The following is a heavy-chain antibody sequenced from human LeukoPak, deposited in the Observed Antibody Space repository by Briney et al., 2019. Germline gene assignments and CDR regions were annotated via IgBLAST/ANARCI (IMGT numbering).Heavy chain of an antibody. J-gene: IGHJ4*02. CDR3: ARDLYGDYAFDY. CDR2: ISSSSSYI. Sequence: GGSLRLSCAASGFTFSSYSMNWVRQAPGKGLEWVSSISSSSSYIYYADSVKGRFTISRDNAKNSLYLQMNSLRAEDTAVYYCARDLYGDYAFDYWGPGTLVTVSS. V-gene: IGHV3-21*01. CDR1: GFTFSSYS. D-gene: IGHD4-17*01.